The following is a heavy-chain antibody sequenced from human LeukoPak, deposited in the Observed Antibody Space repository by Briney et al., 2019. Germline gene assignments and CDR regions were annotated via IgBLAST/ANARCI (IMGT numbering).Heavy chain of an antibody. V-gene: IGHV3-30*02. D-gene: IGHD6-6*01. CDR3: AKDLWYTSSSEEY. CDR2: IRNDGGNK. J-gene: IGHJ4*02. CDR1: GFRFSGIG. Sequence: GGSLRLSCAASGFRFSGIGMHWVRQAPGKGLDWVAYIRNDGGNKQYADSVKGRFSISRDNSKNTLSLEMNSLRAEDTAVYYCAKDLWYTSSSEEYWGQGTLVTVSS.